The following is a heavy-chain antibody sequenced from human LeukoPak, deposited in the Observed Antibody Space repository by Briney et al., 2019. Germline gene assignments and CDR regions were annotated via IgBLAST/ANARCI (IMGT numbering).Heavy chain of an antibody. D-gene: IGHD3-10*01. J-gene: IGHJ6*02. V-gene: IGHV4-59*01. CDR1: GGSIRSDY. CDR2: IHYSEST. CDR3: ARSRGGSGSYNYYGMDV. Sequence: KSSETLSLTCTVSGGSIRSDYWTWIRQPPGKGLEWIGHIHYSESTNYNPSLESRVTISVDTSMNQFSLKLSSVTAADTAVYYCARSRGGSGSYNYYGMDVWGQGTTVTVSS.